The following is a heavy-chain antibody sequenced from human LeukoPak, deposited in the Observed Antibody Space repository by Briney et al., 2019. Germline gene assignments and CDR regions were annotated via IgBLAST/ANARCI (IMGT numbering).Heavy chain of an antibody. D-gene: IGHD3-3*01. J-gene: IGHJ5*02. Sequence: SETLSLTCAVYGGSFSGYYWGWIRQPPGKGLEWIGSIYYSGSTYYNPSLKSRVTISVDTSKNQFSLKLSSVTAADTAVYYCARQGVRLPDFWSGPPTNWFDPWGQGTLVTVSS. V-gene: IGHV4-39*01. CDR2: IYYSGST. CDR3: ARQGVRLPDFWSGPPTNWFDP. CDR1: GGSFSGYY.